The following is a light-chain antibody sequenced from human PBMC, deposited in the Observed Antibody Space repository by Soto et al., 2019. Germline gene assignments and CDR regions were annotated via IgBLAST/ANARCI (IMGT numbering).Light chain of an antibody. CDR3: SSYTNINTRACV. CDR2: EVT. CDR1: SGDIGSYNR. J-gene: IGLJ1*01. V-gene: IGLV2-14*01. Sequence: QSALTQPASVSGSPGQSITISCTGTSGDIGSYNRVSWYQQHPGKAPKLIIYEVTDRPSGVCNRFSGSKSGNTASLTISGLQAEDEAEYYCSSYTNINTRACVFGTGTKLTVL.